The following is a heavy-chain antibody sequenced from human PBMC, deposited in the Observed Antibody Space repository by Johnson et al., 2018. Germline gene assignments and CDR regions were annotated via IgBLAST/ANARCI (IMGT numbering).Heavy chain of an antibody. J-gene: IGHJ3*02. D-gene: IGHD6-13*01. CDR2: IYPGGNT. CDR3: AKDRSVSDSSRWSDAFDI. Sequence: VQLVESGGGLIQPGGSLRLSCAASGFTVSSNFMSWVRQAPGKGLEWVSVIYPGGNTFYADSVKGRFIISRDHSKNTLYLQMTSLRAEDTALYYCAKDRSVSDSSRWSDAFDIWGPGTMVTVSS. V-gene: IGHV3-53*01. CDR1: GFTVSSNF.